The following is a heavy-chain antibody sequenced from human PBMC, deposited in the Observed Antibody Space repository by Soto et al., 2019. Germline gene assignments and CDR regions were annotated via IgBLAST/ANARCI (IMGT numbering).Heavy chain of an antibody. V-gene: IGHV3-30-3*01. CDR3: ARDLNPHSSGWYWYFDL. Sequence: QVQLVESGGGVVQPGRSLRLSCAASGFTFSSYAMHWVRQAPGKGLEWVAVISYDGSNKYYADSVKGRFTISRDNSKNTLYLQMNSLRAEDTAVYYCARDLNPHSSGWYWYFDLWGRGTLVTVSS. D-gene: IGHD6-19*01. J-gene: IGHJ2*01. CDR1: GFTFSSYA. CDR2: ISYDGSNK.